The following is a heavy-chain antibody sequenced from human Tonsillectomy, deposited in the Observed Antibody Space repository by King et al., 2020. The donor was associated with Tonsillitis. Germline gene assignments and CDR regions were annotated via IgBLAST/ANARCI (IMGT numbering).Heavy chain of an antibody. V-gene: IGHV4-34*01. CDR1: GGSFSGYY. J-gene: IGHJ4*02. CDR3: ARILRKIYYVSSGYY. CDR2: INHSGST. Sequence: VQLQQWGAGLLKPSETLSLTCAVYGGSFSGYYWSWIRQPPGKGLEWIGEINHSGSTNYNPTLKSRVTISVDTSKNHFTLQLSSVTAGDTAVYYCARILRKIYYVSSGYYWGQGPLRPFSS. D-gene: IGHD3-22*01.